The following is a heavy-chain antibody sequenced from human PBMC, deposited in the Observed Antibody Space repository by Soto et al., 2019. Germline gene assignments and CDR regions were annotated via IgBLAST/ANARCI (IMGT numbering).Heavy chain of an antibody. D-gene: IGHD6-13*01. Sequence: EVQLVESGGGLAQPGGSLRLSCAASGFTFSGYEMNWVRQAPGKGLEWVSYIDSSGNTIDYAESVKGRFTIYRDNAKNSLYLQMNSLRAEDTAIYYCARAGPAAYFDHWGQGTQVTVSS. CDR3: ARAGPAAYFDH. J-gene: IGHJ4*02. CDR1: GFTFSGYE. CDR2: IDSSGNTI. V-gene: IGHV3-48*03.